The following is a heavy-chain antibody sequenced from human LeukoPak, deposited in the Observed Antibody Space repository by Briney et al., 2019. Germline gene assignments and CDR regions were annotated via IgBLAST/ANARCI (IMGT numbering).Heavy chain of an antibody. CDR2: ISAHNGNT. Sequence: GASVKVSCKXSGYTFTSYGITWVRQAPRQGLEWMGWISAHNGNTNYSQKFQGRLTMTTDTSTNTAYMELRSLRPDDTAVYYCARDFFHGHCSGLTCFLLDYWGQGSLVTVSS. D-gene: IGHD2-15*01. CDR1: GYTFTSYG. J-gene: IGHJ4*02. V-gene: IGHV1-18*01. CDR3: ARDFFHGHCSGLTCFLLDY.